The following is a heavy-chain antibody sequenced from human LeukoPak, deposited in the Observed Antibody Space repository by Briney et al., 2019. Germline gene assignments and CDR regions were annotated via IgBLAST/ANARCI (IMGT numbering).Heavy chain of an antibody. V-gene: IGHV3-74*01. CDR1: GFTFSNYW. CDR3: ARRSSSGWYYFDF. CDR2: INSDGSST. Sequence: GGSLRLSCAASGFTFSNYWMHWVRQAPGKGLVWVSRINSDGSSTSYADSVKGRFTISRDNAKSTLFLQMNSLRAEDTAVYYCARRSSSGWYYFDFWGQGTLDTVSS. D-gene: IGHD6-19*01. J-gene: IGHJ4*02.